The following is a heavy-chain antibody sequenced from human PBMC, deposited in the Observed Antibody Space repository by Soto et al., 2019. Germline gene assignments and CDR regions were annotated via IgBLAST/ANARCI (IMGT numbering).Heavy chain of an antibody. CDR1: GFTFSSYA. CDR3: AKEGRYSSSWHLGYYFDY. V-gene: IGHV3-23*01. D-gene: IGHD6-13*01. CDR2: ISGSGGST. J-gene: IGHJ4*02. Sequence: PGGSLRLSCAASGFTFSSYAMSWVRQAPGKGLEWVSAISGSGGSTYYADSVKGRFTISRDNSKNTLYLQMNSLRAEDTAVHYCAKEGRYSSSWHLGYYFDYWGQGTLVTVSS.